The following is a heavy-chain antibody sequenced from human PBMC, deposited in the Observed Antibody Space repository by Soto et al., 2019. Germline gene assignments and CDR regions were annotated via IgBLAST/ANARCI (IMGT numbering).Heavy chain of an antibody. CDR2: IIPIFGTA. J-gene: IGHJ6*02. D-gene: IGHD3-10*01. Sequence: QVQLVQSGAAVKKPGSSVKVSCKASGGTFSSYAISWVRQAPGQGLEWMGGIIPIFGTANYAQKFQGRVTITADESTSTAYMELSSLRSEDTAVYYCARDSPKLLWFGESTPKHYYYYYGMDVWGQGTTVTVSS. CDR3: ARDSPKLLWFGESTPKHYYYYYGMDV. V-gene: IGHV1-69*12. CDR1: GGTFSSYA.